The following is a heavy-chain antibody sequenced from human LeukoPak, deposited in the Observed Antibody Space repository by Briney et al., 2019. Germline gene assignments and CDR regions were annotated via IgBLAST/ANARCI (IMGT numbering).Heavy chain of an antibody. D-gene: IGHD3-10*01. Sequence: SETLSLTCTVSGGSISSYYWSWIRQPPGKGLEWIGYIYYSGSTNYNPSLKSRVTISVDTSKNQFSLKLSSVTAADTAVYYCARVNMIRGVIHSRDYYYYYMDVWGKGTTVTVSS. V-gene: IGHV4-59*01. CDR3: ARVNMIRGVIHSRDYYYYYMDV. J-gene: IGHJ6*03. CDR1: GGSISSYY. CDR2: IYYSGST.